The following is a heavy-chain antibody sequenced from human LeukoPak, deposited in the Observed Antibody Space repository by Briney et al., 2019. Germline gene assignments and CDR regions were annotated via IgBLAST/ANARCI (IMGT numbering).Heavy chain of an antibody. Sequence: ASVKVSCKASGYTFTSYGISWVRQAPGQGLEWMGWISAYNGNTNYAQKLQGRVTMTTDTSTSTAYMELRSLRSDDTAVYYCARDPSTVTTPYGTDVWGQGTTVTVSS. CDR3: ARDPSTVTTPYGTDV. V-gene: IGHV1-18*01. CDR1: GYTFTSYG. D-gene: IGHD4-17*01. CDR2: ISAYNGNT. J-gene: IGHJ6*02.